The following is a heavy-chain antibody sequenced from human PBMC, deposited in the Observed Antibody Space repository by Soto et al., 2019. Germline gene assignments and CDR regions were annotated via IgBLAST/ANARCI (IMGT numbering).Heavy chain of an antibody. CDR3: ARDLMIAAPPGYYYGMDV. CDR2: IYYSGST. V-gene: IGHV4-31*03. Sequence: SETLSLTCTVSGGSISSGGYYWSWIRQHPGKGLEWIGYIYYSGSTYYNPSLKSRVTISVDTSKNQFSLKLSSVTAADTAVYYCARDLMIAAPPGYYYGMDVWGQATTVTVSS. J-gene: IGHJ6*02. CDR1: GGSISSGGYY. D-gene: IGHD2-15*01.